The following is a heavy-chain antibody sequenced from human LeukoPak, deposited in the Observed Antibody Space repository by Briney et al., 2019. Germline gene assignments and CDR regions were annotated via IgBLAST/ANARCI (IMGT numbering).Heavy chain of an antibody. CDR1: GDSVSSNSAA. D-gene: IGHD6-19*01. V-gene: IGHV6-1*01. CDR2: TYYRSKWYN. Sequence: SQTLSLTCAISGDSVSSNSAAWNWIRQSPSRGLEWLGRTYYRSKWYNDYAVSVKSRITINPDTSKNQFSLQLNSVTPEDTAVYYCAGGIAVAGTRYYGMDVWGQGTTVTVSS. J-gene: IGHJ6*02. CDR3: AGGIAVAGTRYYGMDV.